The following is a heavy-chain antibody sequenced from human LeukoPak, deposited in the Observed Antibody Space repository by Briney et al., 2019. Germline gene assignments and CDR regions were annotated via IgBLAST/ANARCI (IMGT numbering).Heavy chain of an antibody. J-gene: IGHJ6*03. CDR1: GFTFGSFA. CDR2: ISASGHYI. V-gene: IGHV3-23*01. D-gene: IGHD2-2*01. CDR3: ARDGSWGDYQFYFYMDV. Sequence: GGSLRLSCEASGFTFGSFAMSWVRQAPGKGLEWLSGISASGHYIYNADSVKGRFTIPRDNSKNTLYIEMNSLRAEDTAVYYCARDGSWGDYQFYFYMDVWGKGTTVTV.